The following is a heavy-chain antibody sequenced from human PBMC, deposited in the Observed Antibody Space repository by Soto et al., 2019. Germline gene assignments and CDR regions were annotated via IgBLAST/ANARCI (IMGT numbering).Heavy chain of an antibody. CDR3: AREGARTAATEEKWFDP. CDR2: IYHSGST. Sequence: QLQLQESGSGLVKPSQTLSLTCAVSGGSISSGGYSWSWIRQPPGKGLEWIGYIYHSGSTYYNPSLKRRVTISVDRSKNQFSLKVSSVTAAEKAVYYCAREGARTAATEEKWFDPWGQGTLVTVSS. D-gene: IGHD2-15*01. J-gene: IGHJ5*02. V-gene: IGHV4-30-2*01. CDR1: GGSISSGGYS.